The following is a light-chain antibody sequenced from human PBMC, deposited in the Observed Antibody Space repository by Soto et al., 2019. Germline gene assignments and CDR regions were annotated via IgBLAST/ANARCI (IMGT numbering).Light chain of an antibody. CDR3: QQSYSLPFT. V-gene: IGKV1-39*01. CDR1: QSISSY. J-gene: IGKJ2*01. Sequence: DIQMTQSPSSLSASVGDRVTITCRASQSISSYLNWYQQKPGKAPKLLIYAASSLQSGVPSRFSGSGYGADFTLTISSLQPEDFATYYCQQSYSLPFTFGQGTKVDIK. CDR2: AAS.